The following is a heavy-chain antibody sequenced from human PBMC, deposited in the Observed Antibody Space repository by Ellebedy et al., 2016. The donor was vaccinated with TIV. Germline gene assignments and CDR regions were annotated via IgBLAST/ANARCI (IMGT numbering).Heavy chain of an antibody. CDR2: ISGRSATT. D-gene: IGHD3-10*01. J-gene: IGHJ4*02. V-gene: IGHV3-48*02. Sequence: GESLKISCAASGCTFSSYSMNWVRQAPGKGLEWVLYISGRSATTYYADSVNGRFTISRDDAKNSLYLQMNSLRDEDTAVYYCARDKSDYYGSGSFSFDYWGQGILVTVSS. CDR1: GCTFSSYS. CDR3: ARDKSDYYGSGSFSFDY.